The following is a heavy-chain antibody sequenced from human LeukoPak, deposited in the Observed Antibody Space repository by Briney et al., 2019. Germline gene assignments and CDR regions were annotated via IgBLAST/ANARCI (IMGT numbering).Heavy chain of an antibody. V-gene: IGHV4-34*01. CDR2: INHSGSS. J-gene: IGHJ6*03. CDR3: AREHCSGGSCYSIYYYYYMDV. CDR1: GGSFSGYY. D-gene: IGHD2-15*01. Sequence: SETLSLTCAVYGGSFSGYYWSWIRQPPGKGLEWIGEINHSGSSNYNPSLKSRVAISVDTSKNQFSLKLRSVTDADTAVYYCAREHCSGGSCYSIYYYYYMDVWGKGTTVTVSS.